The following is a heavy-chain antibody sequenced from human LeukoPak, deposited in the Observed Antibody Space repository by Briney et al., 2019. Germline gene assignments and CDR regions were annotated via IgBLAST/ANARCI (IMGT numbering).Heavy chain of an antibody. D-gene: IGHD3-22*01. Sequence: SETLSLTCAVYGGSFSGYYWSWIRQPPGKGLEWIGEINHSGSTNYNPSLKSRVTISVDTSKNQFSLKLSSVAAADTAVYFCAGYDSSTYYAFDIWGQGTLVTVSS. V-gene: IGHV4-34*01. CDR3: AGYDSSTYYAFDI. CDR1: GGSFSGYY. J-gene: IGHJ3*02. CDR2: INHSGST.